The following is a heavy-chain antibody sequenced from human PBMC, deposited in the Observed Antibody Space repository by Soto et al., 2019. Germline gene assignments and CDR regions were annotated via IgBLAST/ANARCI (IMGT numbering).Heavy chain of an antibody. CDR2: IYWNDDK. CDR1: GFSLRTTGVG. D-gene: IGHD3-16*01. Sequence: QITLKESGPTLVEPTQTLTLTCTYSGFSLRTTGVGVGWIRQPPGKALEWLGIIYWNDDKRYRPSLKNRFTLTSDISKSQVVLTMTNLDPVDTATYYCAHTWGLPFDYLGQGTLVIVSS. CDR3: AHTWGLPFDY. V-gene: IGHV2-5*01. J-gene: IGHJ4*02.